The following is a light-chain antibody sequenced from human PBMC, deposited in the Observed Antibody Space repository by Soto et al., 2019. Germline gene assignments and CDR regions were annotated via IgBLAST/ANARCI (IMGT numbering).Light chain of an antibody. CDR3: QQLRLYPST. CDR1: QDIAIY. Sequence: IQLTQSPSSLSASVGDRVTITCLASQDIAIYLAWYQQKPGEAPKLLIYAASTLYGGVPSRFSGSGSGTDFAPTTTSLQAEDFATYYCQQLRLYPSTFGGGTKVDIK. V-gene: IGKV1-9*01. J-gene: IGKJ4*01. CDR2: AAS.